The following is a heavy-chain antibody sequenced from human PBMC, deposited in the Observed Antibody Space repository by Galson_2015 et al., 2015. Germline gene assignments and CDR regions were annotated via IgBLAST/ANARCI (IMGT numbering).Heavy chain of an antibody. CDR1: GYTFTSYY. J-gene: IGHJ6*03. CDR2: INPSGGST. CDR3: ARGGGDIVVVPAANYYYYMDV. V-gene: IGHV1-46*01. D-gene: IGHD2-2*01. Sequence: SVKVSCKASGYTFTSYYMHWVRQAPGQGLEWMGIINPSGGSTSYAQKFQGRVTMTRDTSTSTVYMELSSLRSEDTAVYYCARGGGDIVVVPAANYYYYMDVWSKGTTVTVSS.